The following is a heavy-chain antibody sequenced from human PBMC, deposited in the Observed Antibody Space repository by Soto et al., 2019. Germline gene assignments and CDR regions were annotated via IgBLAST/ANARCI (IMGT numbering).Heavy chain of an antibody. J-gene: IGHJ4*02. D-gene: IGHD4-4*01. Sequence: EVQLLESGGGLVQPGGSLSLSCAASGFTFNAYAMTWVRQAPGKGLEWVSAVGGSGGNRYYADSVRGRFTISRDKSKDTVDLQMNSLRVEDTAVYYCARVASDYITSVDNWGQGILVTVSS. CDR1: GFTFNAYA. V-gene: IGHV3-23*01. CDR3: ARVASDYITSVDN. CDR2: VGGSGGNR.